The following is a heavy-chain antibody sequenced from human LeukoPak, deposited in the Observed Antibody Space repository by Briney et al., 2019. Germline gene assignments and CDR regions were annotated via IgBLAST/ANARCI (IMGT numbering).Heavy chain of an antibody. CDR2: ISGSGDST. CDR1: GFTFSSYA. V-gene: IGHV3-23*01. D-gene: IGHD2-2*01. J-gene: IGHJ6*02. Sequence: GGSLRLPCAASGFTFSSYAMSWVRQAPGKGLEWVSAISGSGDSTYYADSVKGRFTISRDNSKNTLYLQMNSLRAEDTAVYYCAKSEYCSSTSCYRSYYYGMDVWGQGTTVTVSS. CDR3: AKSEYCSSTSCYRSYYYGMDV.